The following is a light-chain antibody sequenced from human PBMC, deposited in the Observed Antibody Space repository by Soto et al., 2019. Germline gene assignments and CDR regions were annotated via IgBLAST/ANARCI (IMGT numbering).Light chain of an antibody. CDR3: SAYTSSST. Sequence: QSALTQPASVSGSPGQSITISCTGTRSDVGGYNYVSWYQQHPGKAPKLMIYDVSNRPSGVSNRFSGSKSGNTASLTISGLQAEDEADYYCSAYTSSSTFGGGTKVTVL. CDR1: RSDVGGYNY. V-gene: IGLV2-14*01. CDR2: DVS. J-gene: IGLJ2*01.